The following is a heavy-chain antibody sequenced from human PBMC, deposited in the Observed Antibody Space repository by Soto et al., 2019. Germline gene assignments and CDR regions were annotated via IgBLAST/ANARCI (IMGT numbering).Heavy chain of an antibody. CDR1: GFXXXXYA. J-gene: IGHJ4*02. CDR3: AKRRGAGGHFDY. D-gene: IGHD2-15*01. CDR2: VSIGGST. Sequence: DVQLLEXGGGLVQPXGXLRLSCAASGFXXXXYAMGWVRQXPGKGLEWVAVVSIGGSTHYADSVRGRFXISRDNSKNTLSLQMNSLTAEDTAVYFCAKRRGAGGHFDYWGQGALVTVSS. V-gene: IGHV3-23*01.